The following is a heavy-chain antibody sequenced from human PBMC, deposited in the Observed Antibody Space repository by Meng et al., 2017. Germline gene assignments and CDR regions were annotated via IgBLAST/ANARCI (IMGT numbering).Heavy chain of an antibody. D-gene: IGHD2/OR15-2a*01. J-gene: IGHJ2*01. CDR2: IWYDGSNK. V-gene: IGHV3-33*01. Sequence: GQLVWSGGGVVQPGRSLRLSCAASGFPFSGYGMNWVRQAPGKGLEWVAVIWYDGSNKYYADSVKGRFTISRDNSKNTLYLQMNSLRAEDTAVYYCARGLSTTYWYFDLWGRGTLVTASS. CDR3: ARGLSTTYWYFDL. CDR1: GFPFSGYG.